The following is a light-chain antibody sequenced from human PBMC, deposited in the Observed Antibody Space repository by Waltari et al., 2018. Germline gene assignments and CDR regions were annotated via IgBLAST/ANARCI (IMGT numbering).Light chain of an antibody. Sequence: CRASQSVGSNFAWYQNKPGQSPRLLIYPASTTAAVIPARFSGSGSGTEFTLTISSLQSEDFAIYYCQQYNNWPGTFGQGTRVEIK. J-gene: IGKJ1*01. CDR3: QQYNNWPGT. V-gene: IGKV3-15*01. CDR1: QSVGSN. CDR2: PAS.